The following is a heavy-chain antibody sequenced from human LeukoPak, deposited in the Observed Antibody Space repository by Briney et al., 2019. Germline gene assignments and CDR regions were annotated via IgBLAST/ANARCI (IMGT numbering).Heavy chain of an antibody. J-gene: IGHJ3*02. CDR3: ARTTIFGVVSSNAFDI. CDR1: GGSISSGGYC. V-gene: IGHV4-30-2*01. CDR2: IYHSGST. Sequence: SETLSLTCTVSGGSISSGGYCWSWIRQPAGKGLGWIGYIYHSGSTYYNPSLKSRVTISVDRSKNQFSLKLSSVTAADTAVYYCARTTIFGVVSSNAFDIWGQGTMVTVSS. D-gene: IGHD3-3*01.